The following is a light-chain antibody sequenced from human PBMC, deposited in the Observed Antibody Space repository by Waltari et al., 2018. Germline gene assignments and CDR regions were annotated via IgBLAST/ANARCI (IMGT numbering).Light chain of an antibody. CDR1: TGAATSGHY. V-gene: IGLV7-43*01. CDR2: STT. Sequence: QTVVNQEPSLTVSPGGTITLTCASSTGAATSGHYPNWFQQKPGQAPRALIYSTTNKHPWTPARFSGSLLGGKAALTLSGVQPEDEAEYYCLLYYGGLWVFGGGTKLTVL. CDR3: LLYYGGLWV. J-gene: IGLJ3*02.